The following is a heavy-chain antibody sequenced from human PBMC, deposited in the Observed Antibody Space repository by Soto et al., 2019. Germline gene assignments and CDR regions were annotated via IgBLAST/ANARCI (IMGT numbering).Heavy chain of an antibody. D-gene: IGHD2-15*01. Sequence: EVQLVESGGGLVQPGRSLRLSCAASGFTFHYYAMHWVRQAPGKGLEWVSGISWNSANIGYADSVKGRFTISRDNAKNSLYLKMSSLRAEDTALYYCGSRGIIGGGIDYWGQGTLVTVSS. CDR3: GSRGIIGGGIDY. J-gene: IGHJ4*02. CDR2: ISWNSANI. V-gene: IGHV3-9*01. CDR1: GFTFHYYA.